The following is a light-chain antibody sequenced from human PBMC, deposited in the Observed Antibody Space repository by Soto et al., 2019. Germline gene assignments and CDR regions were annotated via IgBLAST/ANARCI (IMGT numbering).Light chain of an antibody. J-gene: IGKJ4*01. Sequence: DIQMTQSPSSLSASVGDRVTITCRASQAISNYLAWYQQKPGKVPKLLIYEASTLQSGVPSRFSGSGSGTDFTLTISSLQPEDVATYHCQKYNSAPTFGGGTKVEIK. V-gene: IGKV1-27*01. CDR1: QAISNY. CDR2: EAS. CDR3: QKYNSAPT.